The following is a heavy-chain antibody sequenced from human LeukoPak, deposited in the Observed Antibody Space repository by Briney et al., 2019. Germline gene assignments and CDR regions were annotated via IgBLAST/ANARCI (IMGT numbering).Heavy chain of an antibody. CDR3: ARELRDSGYDLGHYYYYYGMDV. CDR1: GYTFTGYY. Sequence: ASVKVSCKASGYTFTGYYMHWVRQAPGQGLEWMGIINPSGGSTSYAQKFQGRVTMTRDTSTSTVYMELSSLRSEDTAVYYCARELRDSGYDLGHYYYYYGMDVWGKGTTVTVSS. CDR2: INPSGGST. D-gene: IGHD5-12*01. J-gene: IGHJ6*04. V-gene: IGHV1-46*01.